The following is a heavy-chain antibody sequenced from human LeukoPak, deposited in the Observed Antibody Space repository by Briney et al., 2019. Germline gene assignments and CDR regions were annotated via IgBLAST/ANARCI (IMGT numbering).Heavy chain of an antibody. CDR2: ISWNSGSI. J-gene: IGHJ4*02. CDR1: GFTFDDYA. D-gene: IGHD4-17*01. CDR3: AKSKSNDYAVSGFSY. V-gene: IGHV3-9*01. Sequence: GRSLRLSCAASGFTFDDYAMHWVRQAPGKGLEWVSGISWNSGSIGYADSVKGRFTISRDNAKNSLYLQMNSLRAEDTALYYCAKSKSNDYAVSGFSYRGQGTLVTVSS.